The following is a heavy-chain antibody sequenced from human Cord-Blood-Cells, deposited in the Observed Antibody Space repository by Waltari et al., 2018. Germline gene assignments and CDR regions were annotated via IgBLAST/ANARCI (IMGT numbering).Heavy chain of an antibody. CDR3: ARGRHSRGHFDY. CDR2: INHSGST. V-gene: IGHV4-34*01. D-gene: IGHD3-10*01. J-gene: IGHJ4*02. CDR1: GGSFSGYY. Sequence: QVQLQQWGAGLLKPSETLSLTCAVYGGSFSGYYWSWIRQPPGKGLEWIGEINHSGSTNYSPSLKSRVTISVDTSKTQFSLKLSSVTAADTAVYYCARGRHSRGHFDYWGQGTLVTVSS.